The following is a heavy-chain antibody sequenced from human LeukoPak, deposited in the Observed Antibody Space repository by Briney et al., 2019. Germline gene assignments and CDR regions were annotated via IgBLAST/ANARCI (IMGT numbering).Heavy chain of an antibody. CDR3: ARDYDSGFQ. CDR2: IDNRGST. J-gene: IGHJ4*02. V-gene: IGHV4-34*01. Sequence: SPTLSLPCTISSGSLRFYFSHCTRQPPGEGLDWIGEIDNRGSTQYKPSLRSRGIISIDTSGNHFSLKLTSVTAADTAVYFCARDYDSGFQWGQGMLVTVSS. CDR1: SGSLRFYF. D-gene: IGHD3-16*01.